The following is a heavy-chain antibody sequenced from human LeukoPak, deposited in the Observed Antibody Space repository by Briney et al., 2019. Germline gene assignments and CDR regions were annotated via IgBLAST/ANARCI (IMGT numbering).Heavy chain of an antibody. CDR1: GGSVSSYY. D-gene: IGHD1-26*01. J-gene: IGHJ4*01. CDR3: ARGWASGSYYNY. Sequence: SETLSLTCTVSGGSVSSYYWNWIRQPPGKGLEWIGYIYYSGSTNYDPSLRRRVTISVDTSKNQFSLKLSSVTAADTAVYYCARGWASGSYYNYWGPGTLVTVSS. CDR2: IYYSGST. V-gene: IGHV4-59*02.